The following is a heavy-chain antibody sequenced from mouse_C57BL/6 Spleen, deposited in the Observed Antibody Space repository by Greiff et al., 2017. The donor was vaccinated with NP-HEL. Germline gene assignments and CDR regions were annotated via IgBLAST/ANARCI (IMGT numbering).Heavy chain of an antibody. Sequence: VQLQQSGAELVKPGASVKLSCKASGYTFTSYWMQWVKQRPGQGLEWIGEIDPSDSYTNYNQKFKGKATLTVDTSSSTAYMQLSSLTSEDSAVYYCARDDGTHWGKGTSVTVSS. CDR1: GYTFTSYW. CDR2: IDPSDSYT. CDR3: ARDDGTH. V-gene: IGHV1-50*01. J-gene: IGHJ4*01. D-gene: IGHD2-1*01.